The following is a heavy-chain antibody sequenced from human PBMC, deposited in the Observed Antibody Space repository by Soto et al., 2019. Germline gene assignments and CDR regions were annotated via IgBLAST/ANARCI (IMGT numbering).Heavy chain of an antibody. CDR1: GGSIIGSGFH. Sequence: SETLSLTCTVSGGSIIGSGFHWAWIRQPPGKGLEWIGSIYYSGTANYSPSLKSRLAIDVDTSKNQFSLRLSSVTAADTAVYYWLKSSGDYVGWFDPWGQLTRVPVSS. D-gene: IGHD4-17*01. J-gene: IGHJ5*02. CDR3: LKSSGDYVGWFDP. V-gene: IGHV4-39*01. CDR2: IYYSGTA.